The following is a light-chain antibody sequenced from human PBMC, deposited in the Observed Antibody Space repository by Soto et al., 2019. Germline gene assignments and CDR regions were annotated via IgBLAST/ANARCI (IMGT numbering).Light chain of an antibody. CDR3: GTWDSSLSVYVV. Sequence: QSVLTQPPSVSAAPGQKVIISCSGSSSNIGNNYVSWYQQLPGTAPKLLIYDNNKRPSGIPDRFSGSKSGTSATLGITGLQTGDEADYYCGTWDSSLSVYVVFGGGTKLTVL. V-gene: IGLV1-51*01. CDR2: DNN. CDR1: SSNIGNNY. J-gene: IGLJ2*01.